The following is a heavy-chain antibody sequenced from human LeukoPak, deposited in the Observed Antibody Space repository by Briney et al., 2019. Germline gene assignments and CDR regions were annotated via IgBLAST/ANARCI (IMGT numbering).Heavy chain of an antibody. Sequence: GESLKISCKGSGYSFTSYWIGWVRQAPGKGLEWVSSISSSSSYIYYADSVKGRFTISRDNAKNSLYLQMNSLRAEDTAVYYCATPGDRDYWGQGTLVTVSS. CDR1: GYSFTSYW. CDR2: ISSSSSYI. CDR3: ATPGDRDY. D-gene: IGHD7-27*01. V-gene: IGHV3-21*01. J-gene: IGHJ4*02.